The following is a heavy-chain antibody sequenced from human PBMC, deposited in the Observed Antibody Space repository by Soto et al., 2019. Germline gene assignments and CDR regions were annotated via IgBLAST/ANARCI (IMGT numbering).Heavy chain of an antibody. CDR2: ISGSADGT. CDR1: GFTFDSYA. Sequence: EVKLLESGGGLAQPGGSLRLSCVGSGFTFDSYAISWVRQAPGERLQWIAAISGSADGTDYAHSVRGRFTISRDNAKKTVHLQMDSLRVEDTAVYFCAKETVWGYSFWSGYYSDGLDVWGQGTLVSVS. V-gene: IGHV3-23*01. J-gene: IGHJ3*01. D-gene: IGHD3-3*01. CDR3: AKETVWGYSFWSGYYSDGLDV.